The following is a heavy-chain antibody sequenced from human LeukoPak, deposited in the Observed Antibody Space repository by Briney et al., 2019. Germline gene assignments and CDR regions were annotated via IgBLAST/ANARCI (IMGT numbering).Heavy chain of an antibody. Sequence: PSETLSFTCTVSGASISSSSYYWGWLRQPPGKGLEWIATIYYTGNTYYSPSLESRVTISVDTSKNQFSLKVSSVTAADTAVYYCARHDSDGRSTGWFDPGGQGTGVTVSS. V-gene: IGHV4-39*01. CDR2: IYYTGNT. CDR1: GASISSSSYY. J-gene: IGHJ5*02. CDR3: ARHDSDGRSTGWFDP. D-gene: IGHD1-14*01.